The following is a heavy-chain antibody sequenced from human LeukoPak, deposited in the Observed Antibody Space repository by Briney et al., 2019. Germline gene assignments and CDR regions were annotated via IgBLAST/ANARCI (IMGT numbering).Heavy chain of an antibody. CDR2: ISGSGGST. D-gene: IGHD3-9*01. Sequence: GGSLRLSCAASGFTFSSYAMSWVRQAPGKGLEWVSAISGSGGSTYYADSVKGRFTISRDNSKNTLYLQMNSLRAEDTAVYYCATRGDILTGYPYYFDYWGQGTLVTVPS. CDR1: GFTFSSYA. CDR3: ATRGDILTGYPYYFDY. J-gene: IGHJ4*02. V-gene: IGHV3-23*01.